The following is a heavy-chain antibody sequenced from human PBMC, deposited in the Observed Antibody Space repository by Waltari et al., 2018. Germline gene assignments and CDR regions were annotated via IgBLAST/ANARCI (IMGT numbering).Heavy chain of an antibody. Sequence: EVQLLESGGGLVQPGGSLRLSCAASGFTFSSYAMSWVRQAPGKGLEWVSAISGSGGSTYYADSVKGRFTISRDNSKNTLYLQMNSLRAEDTAVYYCARGSSSSGGPNGWFDPWGQGTLVTVSS. J-gene: IGHJ5*02. CDR1: GFTFSSYA. V-gene: IGHV3-23*01. D-gene: IGHD6-6*01. CDR3: ARGSSSSGGPNGWFDP. CDR2: ISGSGGST.